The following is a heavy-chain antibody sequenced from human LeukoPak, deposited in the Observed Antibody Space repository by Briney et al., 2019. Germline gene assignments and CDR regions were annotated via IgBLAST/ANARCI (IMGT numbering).Heavy chain of an antibody. Sequence: ASVKVSCKASGGTFSSYAISWVRQAPGQGLEWMGGIIPIFGTANYAQKFQGRVTITADESTSTAYMKLSSLRSEDTAVYYCARGEAVAGPPDYWGQGTLVTVSS. D-gene: IGHD6-19*01. J-gene: IGHJ4*02. CDR3: ARGEAVAGPPDY. CDR1: GGTFSSYA. CDR2: IIPIFGTA. V-gene: IGHV1-69*13.